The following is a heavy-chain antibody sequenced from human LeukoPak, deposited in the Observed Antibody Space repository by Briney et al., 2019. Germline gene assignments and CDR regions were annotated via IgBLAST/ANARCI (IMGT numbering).Heavy chain of an antibody. Sequence: GGSLRLSCAASGFTFSSYEMNWVRQAPGKGLEWVSYISSSGSTIYYADSVKGRFTISRDNAKNSLYLQMNSLRAEDTAVYYCARGRGRAYYDSSGYYYDYWGQGTLVTASS. CDR2: ISSSGSTI. V-gene: IGHV3-48*03. D-gene: IGHD3-22*01. CDR3: ARGRGRAYYDSSGYYYDY. J-gene: IGHJ4*02. CDR1: GFTFSSYE.